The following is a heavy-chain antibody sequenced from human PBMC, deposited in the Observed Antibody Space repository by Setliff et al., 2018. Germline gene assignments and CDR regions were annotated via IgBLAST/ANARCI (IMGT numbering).Heavy chain of an antibody. CDR1: GYSFTLYA. D-gene: IGHD3-3*01. CDR2: MNIDDGNT. Sequence: ASVKVSCKASGYSFTLYAMHWMRQAPGQRLEWMGWMNIDDGNTNSAQKFQGRVTMTRDTSISTAYLELNSLTSDDTAVYYCVRGPRQPSYGFPLRPFDIWGQGTLVTVSS. CDR3: VRGPRQPSYGFPLRPFDI. V-gene: IGHV1-3*04. J-gene: IGHJ3*02.